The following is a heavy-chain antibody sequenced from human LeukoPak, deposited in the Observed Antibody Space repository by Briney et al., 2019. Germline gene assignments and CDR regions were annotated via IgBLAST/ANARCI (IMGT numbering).Heavy chain of an antibody. J-gene: IGHJ2*01. CDR2: IYPKSGAT. V-gene: IGHV1-2*02. CDR1: GYTFTDYY. Sequence: ASVKVSCKASGYTFTDYYMHWVQQAPEQGLEWMGWIYPKSGATNSAQKFQGRVTMTRDTSISTVYLEVTRLNSDDTAVFYCARSVSSSHYWYFDLWGRGTLVTVSS. CDR3: ARSVSSSHYWYFDL. D-gene: IGHD6-6*01.